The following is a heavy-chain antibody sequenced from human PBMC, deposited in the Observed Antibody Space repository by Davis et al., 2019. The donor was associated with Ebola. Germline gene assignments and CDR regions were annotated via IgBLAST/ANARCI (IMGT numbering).Heavy chain of an antibody. CDR3: ARELQHREYYYDSSGSPWAAFDI. CDR2: ISYDGSNK. CDR1: GFTFSSYG. V-gene: IGHV3-30*03. Sequence: PGGSLRLSCAASGFTFSSYGMHWVRQAPGKGLEWVAVISYDGSNKYYADSVKGRFTISRDNSKNTLYLQMNSLRAEDTAVYYCARELQHREYYYDSSGSPWAAFDIWGQGTMVTVSS. J-gene: IGHJ3*02. D-gene: IGHD3-22*01.